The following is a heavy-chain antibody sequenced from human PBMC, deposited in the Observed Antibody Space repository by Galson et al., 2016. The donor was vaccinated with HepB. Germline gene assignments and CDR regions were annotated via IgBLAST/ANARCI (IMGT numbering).Heavy chain of an antibody. CDR3: ARRTQFTFSWQSHYYAMDV. J-gene: IGHJ6*02. Sequence: SLRLSCAASGFSFSDFYMNWLRQAPGKGLEWISYISSSGRNSDYADSVKDRFTISRDNAKNSLDLQMDALRVEDTAVYYCARRTQFTFSWQSHYYAMDVWGQGATVSVSS. CDR1: GFSFSDFY. D-gene: IGHD6-13*01. CDR2: ISSSGRNS. V-gene: IGHV3-11*06.